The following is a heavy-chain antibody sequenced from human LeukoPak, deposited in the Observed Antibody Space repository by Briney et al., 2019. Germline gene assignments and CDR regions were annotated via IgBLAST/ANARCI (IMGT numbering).Heavy chain of an antibody. D-gene: IGHD3-22*01. CDR1: GGSFSGYY. Sequence: SETLSLTCAVYGGSFSGYYWSWIRQPPGKGLEWIGYIYHSGSTYYNPSLKSRVTISVDRSKNQFSLKLSSVTAADTAVYYCARGEYYYDSSGYFDYWGQGTLVTVSS. CDR3: ARGEYYYDSSGYFDY. V-gene: IGHV4-34*01. J-gene: IGHJ4*02. CDR2: IYHSGST.